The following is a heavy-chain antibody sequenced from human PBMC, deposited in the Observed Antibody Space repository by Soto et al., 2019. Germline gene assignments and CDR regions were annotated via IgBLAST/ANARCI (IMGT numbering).Heavy chain of an antibody. CDR2: INHSGST. CDR1: GGSFSGYY. V-gene: IGHV4-34*01. CDR3: ARGRNAYYYYYGMDV. J-gene: IGHJ6*02. Sequence: SDTLSLTCAVYGGSFSGYYWSWIRQPPGKGLEWIGEINHSGSTNYNPSLKSRVTISVDTSKNQFSLKLSSVTAADTAVYYCARGRNAYYYYYGMDVWGQGTTVTVSS.